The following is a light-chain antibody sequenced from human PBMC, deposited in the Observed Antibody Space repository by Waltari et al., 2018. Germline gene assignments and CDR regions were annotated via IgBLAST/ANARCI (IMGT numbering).Light chain of an antibody. CDR3: QSADSSGSYVQ. V-gene: IGLV3-25*03. CDR1: DLPADN. J-gene: IGLJ3*02. CDR2: RVP. Sequence: SYELTQPPSLSVSPGQTARIACSGNDLPADNLYWFQQKPGQAPVLVIYRVPEMPSGIPERFSGSRSGTAVTLTISGVQAEDEADYYCQSADSSGSYVQFGGGTKLTVL.